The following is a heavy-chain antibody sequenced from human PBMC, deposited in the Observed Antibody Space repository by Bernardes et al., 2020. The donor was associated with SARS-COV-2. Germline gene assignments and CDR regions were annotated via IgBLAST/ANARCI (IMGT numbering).Heavy chain of an antibody. Sequence: RGPPRLSCAASGFTFSSYALSWFRQAPGKGLEWVPAIRGSDRTYYADSVKGRFTISRINSKKTMYLQMNSLRAEETAIYFWAKATTRGLLVGATDPDDYWGQGTLVTVSS. J-gene: IGHJ4*02. CDR1: GFTFSSYA. CDR3: AKATTRGLLVGATDPDDY. D-gene: IGHD1-26*01. CDR2: IRGSDRT. V-gene: IGHV3-23*01.